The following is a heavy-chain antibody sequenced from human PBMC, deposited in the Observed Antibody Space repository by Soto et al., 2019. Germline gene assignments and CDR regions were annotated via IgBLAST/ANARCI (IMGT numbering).Heavy chain of an antibody. J-gene: IGHJ6*02. D-gene: IGHD1-26*01. CDR1: GFTFSSYA. CDR3: ANPPWELLDHAYYYYGMDV. CDR2: ISGSGGST. Sequence: GGSLRLSCAASGFTFSSYAMNWVRQAPGKGLEWVSGISGSGGSTYYADSVKGRFTISRDNSKNTLYLQMNSLRAEDTAVYYCANPPWELLDHAYYYYGMDVWGQGTTVTVSS. V-gene: IGHV3-23*01.